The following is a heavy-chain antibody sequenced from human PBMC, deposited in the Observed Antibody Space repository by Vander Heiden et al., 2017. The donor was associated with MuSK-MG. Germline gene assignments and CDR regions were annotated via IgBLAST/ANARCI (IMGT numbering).Heavy chain of an antibody. CDR2: INHSGST. CDR1: GGSFSGYY. J-gene: IGHJ3*02. D-gene: IGHD6-13*01. CDR3: ARGAAAGLFDI. Sequence: QVQLQQWGAGLLKPSETLSLTCAVYGGSFSGYYWSWIRQPPGKGLEWIGEINHSGSTNYNPSLKSRVTISVDTSKNQFSLKLSSVTAADTAVYYCARGAAAGLFDIWGQGTMVTVSS. V-gene: IGHV4-34*01.